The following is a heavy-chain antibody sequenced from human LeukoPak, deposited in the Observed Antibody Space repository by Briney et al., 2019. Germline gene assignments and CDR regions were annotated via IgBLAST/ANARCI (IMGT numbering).Heavy chain of an antibody. V-gene: IGHV1-2*02. CDR2: IDPNSGGT. CDR1: GYTFTGYY. Sequence: ASVKVSCKASGYTFTGYYMHWVRQAPGQGLEWMGWIDPNSGGTNYAQKLQGRVTMTTDTSTSTAYMELRSLRSDDTAVYYCARDDLGSYWVDYWGQGTLVTVSS. CDR3: ARDDLGSYWVDY. J-gene: IGHJ4*02. D-gene: IGHD1-26*01.